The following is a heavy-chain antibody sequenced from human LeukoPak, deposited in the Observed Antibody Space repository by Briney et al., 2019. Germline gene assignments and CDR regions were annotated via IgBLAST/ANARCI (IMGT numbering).Heavy chain of an antibody. J-gene: IGHJ5*02. CDR2: IYYSGST. Sequence: SETLSLTCTVSGGSISGNYCTWIRQPPGKGLEWIGYIYYSGSTNYNPSLKSRVTISVDTSKNQFSLKLSSVTAADTAVYSCTRGVDAGIASAERNWFDPWGQGTLVAVSP. D-gene: IGHD6-13*01. CDR1: GGSISGNY. CDR3: TRGVDAGIASAERNWFDP. V-gene: IGHV4-59*08.